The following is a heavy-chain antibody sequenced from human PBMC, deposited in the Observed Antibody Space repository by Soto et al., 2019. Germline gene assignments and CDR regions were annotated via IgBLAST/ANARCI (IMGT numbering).Heavy chain of an antibody. D-gene: IGHD3-3*01. CDR2: IYTSGST. V-gene: IGHV4-4*07. J-gene: IGHJ5*02. CDR1: GGSISSYY. Sequence: SETLSLTCTVSGGSISSYYWSWIRQPAGKGLEWIGRIYTSGSTNYNPSLKSRVTMSVDTSKNQFSLKLSSVTAADTAVYYCARGAYDFWSGYINWFDPWGQGTLVTVSS. CDR3: ARGAYDFWSGYINWFDP.